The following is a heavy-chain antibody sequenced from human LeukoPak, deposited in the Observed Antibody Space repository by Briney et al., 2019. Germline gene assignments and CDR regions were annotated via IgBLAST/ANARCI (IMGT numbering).Heavy chain of an antibody. D-gene: IGHD1-26*01. J-gene: IGHJ4*02. CDR1: GYTFTSYY. Sequence: ASVKVSCKASGYTFTSYYMHRARQAPGQGLEWMGIISPSGGSTSYAQKFQGRVTMTRDTSTSTVYMELSSLRSEDTAVYYCASSMGATLGYFDYWGQGTLVTVSS. V-gene: IGHV1-46*01. CDR3: ASSMGATLGYFDY. CDR2: ISPSGGST.